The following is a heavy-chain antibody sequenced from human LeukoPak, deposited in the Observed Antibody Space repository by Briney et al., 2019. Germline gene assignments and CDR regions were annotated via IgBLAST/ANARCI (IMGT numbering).Heavy chain of an antibody. CDR3: ARDSLHNYGGTGYGYYFDY. V-gene: IGHV3-48*03. CDR1: GFDFNIYE. J-gene: IGHJ4*02. D-gene: IGHD4/OR15-4a*01. Sequence: GGSLRLSCAASGFDFNIYEMIWVRQAPGKEPEWISYISSSGSLVYYADSVKGRFTVSRDNAQKSLFLQMNGLRVEDTDMYYCARDSLHNYGGTGYGYYFDYWGQGTPVTVSS. CDR2: ISSSGSLV.